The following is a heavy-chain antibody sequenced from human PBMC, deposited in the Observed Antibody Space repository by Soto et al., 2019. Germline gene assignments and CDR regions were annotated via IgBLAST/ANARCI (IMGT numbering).Heavy chain of an antibody. CDR1: GYTFTNYA. CDR3: ARGSSDWLPYFDY. D-gene: IGHD3-9*01. Sequence: ASVKVSCKASGYTFTNYAMHWVRQAPGQRLEWMGWINSANGKTKYSQKIQGRATITRDTSASTANMELSSLRFVDTAVYFCARGSSDWLPYFDYWGQGSLVTVSS. V-gene: IGHV1-3*01. J-gene: IGHJ4*02. CDR2: INSANGKT.